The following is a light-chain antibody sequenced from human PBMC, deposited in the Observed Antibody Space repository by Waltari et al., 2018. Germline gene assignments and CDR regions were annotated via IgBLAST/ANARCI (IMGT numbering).Light chain of an antibody. Sequence: EIVLTQSPGTLSLSPGERATLSCRASQSVGRSLAWYQQKPGQAPRLLIYDASTRATGIPDRFSGSGSGTDFSLTISRLESEDFAVYYCQKYVNLPATFGQGTKVEIK. CDR3: QKYVNLPAT. CDR1: QSVGRS. V-gene: IGKV3-20*01. J-gene: IGKJ1*01. CDR2: DAS.